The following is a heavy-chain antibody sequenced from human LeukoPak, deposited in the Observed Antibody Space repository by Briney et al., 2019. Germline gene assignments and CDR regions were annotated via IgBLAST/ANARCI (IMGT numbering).Heavy chain of an antibody. V-gene: IGHV3-7*01. CDR3: ARYIPRSSGLLDY. Sequence: GGSLRLSCAASGFTFSSYWMSWVRQAPGKGLEWVANIKQDGSEKYYVDSVKGRFTISRDNAKNSLYLQMNSLRAEDTAVYYCARYIPRSSGLLDYWGQGTLVTVSS. CDR2: IKQDGSEK. D-gene: IGHD3-22*01. J-gene: IGHJ4*02. CDR1: GFTFSSYW.